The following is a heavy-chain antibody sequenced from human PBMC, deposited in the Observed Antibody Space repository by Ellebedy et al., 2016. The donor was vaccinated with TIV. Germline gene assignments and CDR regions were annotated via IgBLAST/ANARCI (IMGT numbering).Heavy chain of an antibody. V-gene: IGHV4-34*01. J-gene: IGHJ4*02. Sequence: MPSETLSLTCGVYGGSFSGYYWSWIRQTPGKGLEWIGEINHSGSTNYNPSLKSRVTISVDTSKNQFSLKLSSVTAADTAVYYCARGIPGIAAAGTDYWGQGTLVTVSS. D-gene: IGHD6-13*01. CDR1: GGSFSGYY. CDR3: ARGIPGIAAAGTDY. CDR2: INHSGST.